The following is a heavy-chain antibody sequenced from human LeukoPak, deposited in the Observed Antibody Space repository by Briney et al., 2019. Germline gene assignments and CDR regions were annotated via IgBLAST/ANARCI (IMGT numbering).Heavy chain of an antibody. Sequence: KTSETLSLTCTVSGGSISSSSYSWGWIRQPPGKGLEWIGSIYYSGSTYYNPSLKSRVTISVDTSKNQFSLKLSSVTAADTAVYYCARTELGIDAFDIWGQGTMVTVSS. J-gene: IGHJ3*02. CDR3: ARTELGIDAFDI. CDR2: IYYSGST. D-gene: IGHD7-27*01. CDR1: GGSISSSSYS. V-gene: IGHV4-39*01.